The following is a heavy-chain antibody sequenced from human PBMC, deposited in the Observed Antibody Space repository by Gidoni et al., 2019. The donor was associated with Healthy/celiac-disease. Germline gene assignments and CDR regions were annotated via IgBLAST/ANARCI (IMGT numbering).Heavy chain of an antibody. J-gene: IGHJ5*02. CDR3: ARAQRVLRFLEWLVNWFDP. Sequence: QVQLQQWGAGLLKPSETLSLTCAVYGGSFSGYYWSWIRQPPGKGLEWIGEINHSGSTNYNPSLKSRVTISVDTSKNQFSLKLSSVTAADTAVYYCARAQRVLRFLEWLVNWFDPWGQGTLVTVSS. CDR2: INHSGST. CDR1: GGSFSGYY. D-gene: IGHD3-3*01. V-gene: IGHV4-34*01.